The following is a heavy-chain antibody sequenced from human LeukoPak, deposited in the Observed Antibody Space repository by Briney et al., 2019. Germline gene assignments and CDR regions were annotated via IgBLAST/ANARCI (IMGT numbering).Heavy chain of an antibody. J-gene: IGHJ4*02. Sequence: GGSLRLSCAASGFTFSTYAMSWVRQTPGKGLEWVSTFSGSGGSTYYADSVKGRFTISRDNSKNTLYLQMNSLRAEDTAVYYCAKPFVWTGYHYFDYWGQGTLVTVSS. CDR1: GFTFSTYA. D-gene: IGHD3/OR15-3a*01. V-gene: IGHV3-23*01. CDR3: AKPFVWTGYHYFDY. CDR2: FSGSGGST.